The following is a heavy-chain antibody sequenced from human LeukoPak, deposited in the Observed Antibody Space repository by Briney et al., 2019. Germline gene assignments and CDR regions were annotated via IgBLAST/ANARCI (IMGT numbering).Heavy chain of an antibody. CDR2: IIPIFGTA. Sequence: GASVKVSCKASGCTFISYAISWVRQAPGQGLEWMGGIIPIFGTANYAQKFQGRVTITADESTSTAYMELNSLSADDTAIYYCAKDSRGSNVRAFDYWGQGILDTVSS. CDR3: AKDSRGSNVRAFDY. CDR1: GCTFISYA. J-gene: IGHJ4*02. V-gene: IGHV1-69*13. D-gene: IGHD2-8*01.